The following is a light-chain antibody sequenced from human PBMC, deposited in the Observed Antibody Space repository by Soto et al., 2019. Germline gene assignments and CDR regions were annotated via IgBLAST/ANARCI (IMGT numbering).Light chain of an antibody. CDR2: GAS. V-gene: IGKV3-15*01. CDR3: QQFHNWPRT. CDR1: RGMVTN. J-gene: IGKJ1*01. Sequence: EIVMTQSQPPMLWSPGEKAPLPSRPSRGMVTNVAWYQQKPGQAPRLLIYGASTRAAGIPARFSGSGSGTEFTLTITSLQSEDFAVYYCQQFHNWPRTFGQGTKVEI.